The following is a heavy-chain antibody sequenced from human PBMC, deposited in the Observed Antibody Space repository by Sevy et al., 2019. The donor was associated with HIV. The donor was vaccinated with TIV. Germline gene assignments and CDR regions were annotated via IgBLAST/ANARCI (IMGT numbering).Heavy chain of an antibody. CDR1: GFTFVDFA. V-gene: IGHV3-49*04. J-gene: IGHJ3*01. D-gene: IGHD3-10*01. CDR2: IESKAHSGPI. CDR3: CRPQDLQKYASGTYYNVSAFDV. Sequence: GGSLRLSCRASGFTFVDFAMYWVRQAPGKGLEWVAFIESKAHSGPIEYAASVRGGFIISRDDSNSIAYLQMNSLKSDATAGDYCCRPQDLQKYASGTYYNVSAFDVWGQGTMVTVSS.